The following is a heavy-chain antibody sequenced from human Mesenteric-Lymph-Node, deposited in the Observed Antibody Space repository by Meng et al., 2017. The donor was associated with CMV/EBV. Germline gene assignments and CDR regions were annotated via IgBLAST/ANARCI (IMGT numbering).Heavy chain of an antibody. Sequence: GESLKISCEASGFTVSNNYMTWVRQAPGKGLEWVSVIYSGGNAYYADSLRARFTISRDNSKNTVYLQMKNVRAEDTAVYYCAKGYGYNANFDYWGQGTLVTVSS. CDR1: GFTVSNNY. CDR3: AKGYGYNANFDY. V-gene: IGHV3-53*01. D-gene: IGHD5-24*01. J-gene: IGHJ4*02. CDR2: IYSGGNA.